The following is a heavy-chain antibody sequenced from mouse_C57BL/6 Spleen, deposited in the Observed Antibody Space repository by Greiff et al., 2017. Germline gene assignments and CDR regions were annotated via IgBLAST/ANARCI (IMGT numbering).Heavy chain of an antibody. CDR2: IDPETGGT. V-gene: IGHV1-15*01. D-gene: IGHD4-1*01. J-gene: IGHJ2*01. Sequence: QVQLQQSGAELVRPGASVTLSCKASGYTFTDYEMHWVKQTPVHGLEWIGAIDPETGGTAYNQKFKGKAILTADKSSSTAYMELRSLTSEDSAVYYCTREGPVTGREYFDYWGHGTTLTVSS. CDR3: TREGPVTGREYFDY. CDR1: GYTFTDYE.